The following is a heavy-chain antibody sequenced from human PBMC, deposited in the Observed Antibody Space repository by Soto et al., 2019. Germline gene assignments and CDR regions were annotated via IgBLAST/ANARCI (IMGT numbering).Heavy chain of an antibody. V-gene: IGHV1-2*04. CDR2: INPNSGGT. Sequence: GASVKVSCKASGYTFTGYYMHSLRQSPGQGLEWMGWINPNSGGTNYAQKFQGWVTMTRDTSISTAYMELSRLRSDDTAVYYCARGYCSSTSCYVSRYYYGMDVWGQGTTVTVSS. D-gene: IGHD2-2*01. J-gene: IGHJ6*02. CDR1: GYTFTGYY. CDR3: ARGYCSSTSCYVSRYYYGMDV.